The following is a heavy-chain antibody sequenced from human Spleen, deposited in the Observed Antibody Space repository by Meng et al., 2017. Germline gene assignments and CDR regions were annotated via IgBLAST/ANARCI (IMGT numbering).Heavy chain of an antibody. CDR3: ARADSGGYSYGLGGYYFDY. J-gene: IGHJ4*02. CDR1: GFTFSSYW. Sequence: GESLKISCAASGFTFSSYWMSWVRQAPGKGLEWLSAISGGGGTTYNADSVKGRFTISRDNSKNTVYLQMNSLRAEDTAVYYCARADSGGYSYGLGGYYFDYWGQGTLVTVSS. CDR2: ISGGGGTT. V-gene: IGHV3-23*01. D-gene: IGHD5-18*01.